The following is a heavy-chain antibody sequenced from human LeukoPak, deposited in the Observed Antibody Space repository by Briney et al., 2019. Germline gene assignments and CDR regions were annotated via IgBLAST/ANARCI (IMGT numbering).Heavy chain of an antibody. D-gene: IGHD2-15*01. J-gene: IGHJ4*02. Sequence: MSSETLSLTCTVSGGSISSGDYYWSWIRQPPGKGLEWIGYIGYSGSTYYNPSLKSRVTISVDTSKNQVSLKLSSVTAADTAVYYCARGYCSGGSCYSSSDPHFDYWGQGTLVTVSS. CDR3: ARGYCSGGSCYSSSDPHFDY. CDR1: GGSISSGDYY. CDR2: IGYSGST. V-gene: IGHV4-30-4*01.